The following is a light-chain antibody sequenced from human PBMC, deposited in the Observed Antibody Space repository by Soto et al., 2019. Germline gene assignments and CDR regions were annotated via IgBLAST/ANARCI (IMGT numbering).Light chain of an antibody. Sequence: DIQMTQSPSSLSASVGDRVTITCRASQYISNYLSWYQQQPGKAPKLLIYAASDLQRGVPSRFSGSGSGTDFALTISSLQPEDFATYFCQQSYSPTATFGLGTNVDIK. V-gene: IGKV1-39*01. J-gene: IGKJ1*01. CDR1: QYISNY. CDR2: AAS. CDR3: QQSYSPTAT.